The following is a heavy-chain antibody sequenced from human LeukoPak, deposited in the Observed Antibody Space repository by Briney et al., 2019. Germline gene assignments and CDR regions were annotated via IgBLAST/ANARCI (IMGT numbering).Heavy chain of an antibody. D-gene: IGHD5-18*01. CDR3: ARGLDTSIDY. J-gene: IGHJ4*02. V-gene: IGHV3-21*01. CDR1: GFTFSSYS. Sequence: PGGSLRLSCAASGFTFSSYSMNWVRQAPGKGLEWVSSISSSSSYIYYADSVKGRFTISRDNAKNSLHLQMNSLRAEDTAVYYCARGLDTSIDYWGQGTLVTVSS. CDR2: ISSSSSYI.